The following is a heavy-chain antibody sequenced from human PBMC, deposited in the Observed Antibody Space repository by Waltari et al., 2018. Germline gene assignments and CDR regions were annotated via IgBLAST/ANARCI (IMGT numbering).Heavy chain of an antibody. D-gene: IGHD3-10*01. CDR3: ARAAGSYGNAFDI. Sequence: QVQLVESGGGVVQPGRSLRLSCAASGFTFSAFAMHWVRQAPGKGLEWVTVISNDGNNKYYADSVKGRFTLSRDNSKNTLYLQMNSLRPEDTAIYHCARAAGSYGNAFDIWGQGTMVTVSS. J-gene: IGHJ3*02. CDR2: ISNDGNNK. V-gene: IGHV3-30-3*01. CDR1: GFTFSAFA.